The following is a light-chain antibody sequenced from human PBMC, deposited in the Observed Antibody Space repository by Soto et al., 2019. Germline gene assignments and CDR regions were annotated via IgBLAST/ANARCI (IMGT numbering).Light chain of an antibody. J-gene: IGLJ1*01. CDR2: DVS. Sequence: QSALTQPASVSGSPGQSITISCTGTSSDVGGYNYVSWYQHHPGKAPKLLIYDVSNRPSGVSNRFSGYKSDNTASLTISGLQPEDEADYYCSSYTTSNTRQIVVGTGTKLTVL. CDR3: SSYTTSNTRQIV. CDR1: SSDVGGYNY. V-gene: IGLV2-14*03.